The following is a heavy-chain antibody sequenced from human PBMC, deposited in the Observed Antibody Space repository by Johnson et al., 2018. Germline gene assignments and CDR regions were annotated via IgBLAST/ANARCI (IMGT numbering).Heavy chain of an antibody. CDR2: ISYYGSNK. CDR1: GFTFSSYA. Sequence: QVQLVQSGGGVVQXGRSLRLSCAASGFTFSSYAMHWVRQAPGKGLECVAVISYYGSNKYAAVPVKGLFTISRDNSKNPLYLQMYSLRAEEPAGYYCARDGGLYYCYYYMDVWGKGTTVTVSS. J-gene: IGHJ6*03. V-gene: IGHV3-30-3*01. CDR3: ARDGGLYYCYYYMDV.